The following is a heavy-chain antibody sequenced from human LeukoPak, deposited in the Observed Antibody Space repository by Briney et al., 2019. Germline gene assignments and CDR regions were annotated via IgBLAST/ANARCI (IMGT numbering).Heavy chain of an antibody. Sequence: SETLSLTCTVSGGSFSSYYWSWIRQSPGKGLEWIGNIYYSGSTNYNPSLKSRVTISVDTSRNQFSLKLSSVTAADTAVYYCARGISSSWYFDYWGQGTLVTVSS. CDR3: ARGISSSWYFDY. J-gene: IGHJ4*02. CDR1: GGSFSSYY. CDR2: IYYSGST. V-gene: IGHV4-59*08. D-gene: IGHD6-13*01.